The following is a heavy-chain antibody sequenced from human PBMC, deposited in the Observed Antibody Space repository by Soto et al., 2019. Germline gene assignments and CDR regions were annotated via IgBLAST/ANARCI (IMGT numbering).Heavy chain of an antibody. Sequence: VGSLRLACAASGFTFSSDAISCVLQAPGKGLEWVSAISGSGGSTYYADSVKGRFTISRDNSKNTLYLQMNSLRAEDTAVYYCAKPLNYYGSGTVNYFSYGTDVWGQGT. CDR1: GFTFSSDA. CDR2: ISGSGGST. V-gene: IGHV3-23*01. D-gene: IGHD3-10*01. J-gene: IGHJ6*02. CDR3: AKPLNYYGSGTVNYFSYGTDV.